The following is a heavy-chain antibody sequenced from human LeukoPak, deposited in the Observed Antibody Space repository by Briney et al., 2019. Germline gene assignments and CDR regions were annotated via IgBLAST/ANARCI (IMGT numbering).Heavy chain of an antibody. Sequence: SETLSLTCTVSGGSISSSSYYWSCIRQPPGMGLEWIGYIYHSRSASYNPSLKSRVTISVDTAKNHISLKLSSVTAADTAVYYCARTYEADGTSNFQHWGQGTLVTVSS. CDR2: IYHSRSA. D-gene: IGHD3-16*01. V-gene: IGHV4-61*03. J-gene: IGHJ1*01. CDR3: ARTYEADGTSNFQH. CDR1: GGSISSSSYY.